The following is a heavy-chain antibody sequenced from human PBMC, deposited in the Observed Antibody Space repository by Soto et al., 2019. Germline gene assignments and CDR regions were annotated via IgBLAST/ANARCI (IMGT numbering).Heavy chain of an antibody. CDR3: ALERQLNYPSDGFDI. V-gene: IGHV1-2*02. Sequence: DSVKVSFKTCAFNVYYLHCVLQAPGQGLEWMGRINPNTGVTNYAQRFQGRVTMTSDTSITTAFMELSNVDFDDTAVYYCALERQLNYPSDGFDIWGQGTMVTVSS. D-gene: IGHD6-13*01. CDR1: AFNVYY. CDR2: INPNTGVT. J-gene: IGHJ3*02.